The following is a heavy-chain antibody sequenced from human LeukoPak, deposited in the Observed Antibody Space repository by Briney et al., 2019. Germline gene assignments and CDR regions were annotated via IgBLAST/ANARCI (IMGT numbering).Heavy chain of an antibody. D-gene: IGHD5-24*01. V-gene: IGHV3-23*01. Sequence: GGSLRLSCAASGLTFSIYGMNWVRQSPGKGLEWVSGIGGSGDRTYYADSVKGRFSISRDNSKNTLYLQINSLRVEDTAVYYCAKDMRMASFEHWGRGTQVTVSS. CDR2: IGGSGDRT. CDR1: GLTFSIYG. CDR3: AKDMRMASFEH. J-gene: IGHJ4*02.